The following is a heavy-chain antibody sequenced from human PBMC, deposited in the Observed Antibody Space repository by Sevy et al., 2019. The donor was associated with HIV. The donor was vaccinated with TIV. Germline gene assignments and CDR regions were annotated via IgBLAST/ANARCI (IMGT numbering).Heavy chain of an antibody. CDR2: ISSSSSYI. D-gene: IGHD3-10*01. CDR3: ARDQGKELWFGVNAFDI. Sequence: GGSLRLSCAASGFTFSSYSMNWVRQAPGKGLEWVSSISSSSSYIYYADSVKGRFTISRDNAKNSLYLQMNSLRAEDTAVYYCARDQGKELWFGVNAFDIWGQRTMVTVSS. CDR1: GFTFSSYS. J-gene: IGHJ3*02. V-gene: IGHV3-21*01.